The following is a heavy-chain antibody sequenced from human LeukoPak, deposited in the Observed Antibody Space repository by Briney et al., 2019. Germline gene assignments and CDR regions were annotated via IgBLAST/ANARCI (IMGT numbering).Heavy chain of an antibody. Sequence: SETLSLTCAVYGGSFSGYYWSWIRQPPGKGLEWIGGINHSGSTNYNPSLKSRVTISVDTSKNQFSLKLSSVTAADTAVYYCARAKTTVGLAFDYWGQGTLVTVSS. CDR1: GGSFSGYY. CDR3: ARAKTTVGLAFDY. J-gene: IGHJ4*02. CDR2: INHSGST. V-gene: IGHV4-34*01. D-gene: IGHD4-23*01.